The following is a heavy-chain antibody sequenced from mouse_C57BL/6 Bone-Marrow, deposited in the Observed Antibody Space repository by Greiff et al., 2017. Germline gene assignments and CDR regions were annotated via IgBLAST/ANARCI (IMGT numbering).Heavy chain of an antibody. Sequence: EVQLVESGGDLVKPGGSLKLSCAASGFTFSSYGMSWVRLTPDKRLEWVATISSGGSYTYYPDSVKGRFTISRDNAKNTLYLQMSRLKSEDTAMYYCARGGVVDTNYCDYWGQGTTLTVSS. J-gene: IGHJ2*01. CDR2: ISSGGSYT. D-gene: IGHD1-1*01. CDR1: GFTFSSYG. CDR3: ARGGVVDTNYCDY. V-gene: IGHV5-6*01.